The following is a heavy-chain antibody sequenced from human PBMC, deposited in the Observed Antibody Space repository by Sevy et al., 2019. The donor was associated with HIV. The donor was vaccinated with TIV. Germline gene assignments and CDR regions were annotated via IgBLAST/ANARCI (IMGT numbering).Heavy chain of an antibody. J-gene: IGHJ4*02. CDR1: GGSISSYY. D-gene: IGHD3-22*01. Sequence: SETLSLTCTVSGGSISSYYWSWIRQPPGKGLEWIGYIYYSGSTNYNPSLKSRVPISVDTSKNQFSLKLSSVTAADTAVYYCARADYYYDSSGYYYYFDYWGQGTLVTVSS. V-gene: IGHV4-59*01. CDR2: IYYSGST. CDR3: ARADYYYDSSGYYYYFDY.